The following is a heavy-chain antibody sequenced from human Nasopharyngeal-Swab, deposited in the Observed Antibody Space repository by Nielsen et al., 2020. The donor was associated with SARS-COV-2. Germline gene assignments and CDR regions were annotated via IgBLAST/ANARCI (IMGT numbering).Heavy chain of an antibody. J-gene: IGHJ5*02. D-gene: IGHD3-10*01. CDR3: ARDHSAEGSNNWFDP. V-gene: IGHV1-18*01. Sequence: ASVKVSCKASGYSFISYGISWVRQAPGQGLEWMGCIRVYSGNTQYAQKFQGRVTLTTDTSTRTDYMELRNLGSDDTAVYYCARDHSAEGSNNWFDPWGQGTLVTVSS. CDR2: IRVYSGNT. CDR1: GYSFISYG.